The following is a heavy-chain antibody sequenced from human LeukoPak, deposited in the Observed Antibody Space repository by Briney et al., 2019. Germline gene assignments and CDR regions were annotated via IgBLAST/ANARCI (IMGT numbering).Heavy chain of an antibody. D-gene: IGHD6-19*01. CDR3: AKGAHSSGWPNWFDP. J-gene: IGHJ5*02. CDR1: GGSINSYY. CDR2: IYYSGST. V-gene: IGHV4-59*01. Sequence: TSETLSLTCTVSGGSINSYYWSWIRQPPGKGLEWIGYIYYSGSTNYNPSLKSRVTISVDTSKNQFSLRLSSVTAADTAVYYCAKGAHSSGWPNWFDPWGQGTLVTVSS.